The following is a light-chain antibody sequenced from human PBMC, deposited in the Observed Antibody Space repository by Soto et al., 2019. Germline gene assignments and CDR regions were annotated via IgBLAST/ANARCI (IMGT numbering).Light chain of an antibody. CDR2: LGS. Sequence: DIVMTQSPLSLPVTPGEPASISCRSSQSLLHSNGYNYLDWYLQKPGQSPQLLIYLGSNRASGVPDRFSGSGSGTDFTLKISRVEAEDVGVYYCMQALLTPATFGQGTRREIK. CDR1: QSLLHSNGYNY. J-gene: IGKJ5*01. CDR3: MQALLTPAT. V-gene: IGKV2-28*01.